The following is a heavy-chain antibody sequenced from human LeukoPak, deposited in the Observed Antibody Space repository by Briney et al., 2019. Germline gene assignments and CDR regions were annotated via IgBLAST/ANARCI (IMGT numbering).Heavy chain of an antibody. D-gene: IGHD2-2*02. CDR1: GFTVSSNY. Sequence: GGSLRLSCAASGFTVSSNYMSWVRQAPGKGLEWVSVIYSGGSTYYADSVKGRFTISRDNSKNTLYLQMNSLRAEDTAVYYCARSEIVVVPAAIQGPGAFDIWGQGTMVTVSS. V-gene: IGHV3-53*01. J-gene: IGHJ3*02. CDR3: ARSEIVVVPAAIQGPGAFDI. CDR2: IYSGGST.